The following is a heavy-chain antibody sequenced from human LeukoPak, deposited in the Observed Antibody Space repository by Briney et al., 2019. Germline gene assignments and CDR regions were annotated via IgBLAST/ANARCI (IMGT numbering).Heavy chain of an antibody. Sequence: SETLSLTCTVSGGSISSYYWSWIRKPPGKGLEWIGYIYYSGSTNYNPSLKSRVTISVDTSKNQFSLKLSPVTAADTAVYYCARRSGSYYYFDYWGQGTLVTVSS. CDR2: IYYSGST. J-gene: IGHJ4*02. CDR3: ARRSGSYYYFDY. V-gene: IGHV4-59*08. D-gene: IGHD1-26*01. CDR1: GGSISSYY.